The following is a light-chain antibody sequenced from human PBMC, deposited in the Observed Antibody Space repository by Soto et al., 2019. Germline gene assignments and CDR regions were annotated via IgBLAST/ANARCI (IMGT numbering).Light chain of an antibody. V-gene: IGKV1-12*01. J-gene: IGKJ1*01. Sequence: DIQMTQSPSSVSASVGDRVTITCRASQDISNWLAWYQQKPGKAPKLLIYTASSLQSGVPSRFSGSGSGTDFTLTISSLQPEDFATYYCQQANSFPWTFGQGTNVEIK. CDR2: TAS. CDR1: QDISNW. CDR3: QQANSFPWT.